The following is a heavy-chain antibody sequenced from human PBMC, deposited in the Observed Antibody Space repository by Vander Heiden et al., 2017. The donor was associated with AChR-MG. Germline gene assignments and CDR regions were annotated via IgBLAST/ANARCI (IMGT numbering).Heavy chain of an antibody. J-gene: IGHJ5*02. V-gene: IGHV4-30-2*01. D-gene: IGHD2-2*01. Sequence: QLQLQESGSGLVQPSQTLSLTCAVSGDSLSSGGYSWRWIRQPPGRGLEWIGYIYHSGSTYYNPSLKSRVTISIDRSKNQFSLKLNSVTAADTAVYYCARYGGYCSSATCPRGVWFDPWGQGTLVTVSS. CDR1: GDSLSSGGYS. CDR3: ARYGGYCSSATCPRGVWFDP. CDR2: IYHSGST.